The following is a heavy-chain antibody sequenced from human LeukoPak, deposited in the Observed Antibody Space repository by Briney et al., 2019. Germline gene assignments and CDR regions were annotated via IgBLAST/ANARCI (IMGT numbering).Heavy chain of an antibody. V-gene: IGHV3-23*01. CDR1: GFSFWSYG. CDR2: TTDSGAST. D-gene: IGHD2-21*02. J-gene: IGHJ4*02. CDR3: ARRDVVVTGHYFDY. Sequence: GGSLRPSCAASGFSFWSYGMSWVRQAPGKGLEWVSTTTDSGASTWYADSVKGRFTISRDNSKNTLQLQMNSLRAEDTAVYYCARRDVVVTGHYFDYWGQGILVTVS.